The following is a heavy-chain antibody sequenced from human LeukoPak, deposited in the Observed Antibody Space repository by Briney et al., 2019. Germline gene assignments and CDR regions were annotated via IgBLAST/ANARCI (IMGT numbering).Heavy chain of an antibody. CDR1: GGSISSYY. Sequence: SETLSLTCTVSGGSISSYYWSWIRQPPGKGLEWIGYIYYSGGTNYNPSLKSRVTISVDTSKNQFSLKLSSVTAADTAVYYCARVYDFWSGYFALDPWGQGTLVTVSS. J-gene: IGHJ5*02. V-gene: IGHV4-59*01. D-gene: IGHD3-3*01. CDR2: IYYSGGT. CDR3: ARVYDFWSGYFALDP.